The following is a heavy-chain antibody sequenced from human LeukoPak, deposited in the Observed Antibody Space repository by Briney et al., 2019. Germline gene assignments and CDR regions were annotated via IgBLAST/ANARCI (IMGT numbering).Heavy chain of an antibody. CDR3: ARHDYSNYLFDH. J-gene: IGHJ4*02. V-gene: IGHV4-61*01. Sequence: PSETLSLTCTVSGDSVSSGNYYWSWIRQPPGKGLEWIGYIYYSGSTNYNPSLKSRVTISVDTSKNQFSLKLSSVTAADTAVYYCARHDYSNYLFDHWGQGTLVTVSS. D-gene: IGHD4-11*01. CDR1: GDSVSSGNYY. CDR2: IYYSGST.